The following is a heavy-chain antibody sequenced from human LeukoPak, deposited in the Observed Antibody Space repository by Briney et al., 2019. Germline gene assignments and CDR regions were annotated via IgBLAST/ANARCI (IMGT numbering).Heavy chain of an antibody. Sequence: SETLSLTCSVSGGSISSYYWSWIRQPAGKGLEWIGRIYTSGSTNYNPSLKSRVTISVDTSKNQFSLTLSSVTAADTAVYYCARGQKYGYGYTVTELGSGYFDYWGQGTLVTVSS. CDR1: GGSISSYY. J-gene: IGHJ4*02. CDR2: IYTSGST. V-gene: IGHV4-4*07. CDR3: ARGQKYGYGYTVTELGSGYFDY. D-gene: IGHD5-18*01.